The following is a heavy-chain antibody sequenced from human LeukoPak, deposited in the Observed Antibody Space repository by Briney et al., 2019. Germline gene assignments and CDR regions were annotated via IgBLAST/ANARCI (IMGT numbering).Heavy chain of an antibody. V-gene: IGHV3-43*02. D-gene: IGHD5-18*01. Sequence: GGSLSLSCAASGFSFDVYAMHWARQAPEKGREWLGLVNGGGGSTDYTDSVKGRFTISRDNRKNTLYLQMNSLRTEDTAVYYCAIDFGYRYGIFAYGGQGSLVTVSS. J-gene: IGHJ4*02. CDR2: VNGGGGST. CDR1: GFSFDVYA. CDR3: AIDFGYRYGIFAY.